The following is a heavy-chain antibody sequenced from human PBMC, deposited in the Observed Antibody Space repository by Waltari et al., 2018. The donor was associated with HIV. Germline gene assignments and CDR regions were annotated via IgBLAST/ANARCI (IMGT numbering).Heavy chain of an antibody. D-gene: IGHD3-22*01. CDR2: IYYSGST. V-gene: IGHV4-59*08. Sequence: QVQLQESGPGLVKPSETLSLTCTVSGGSISSYYWSWIRQPPGKGLEWIGYIYYSGSTNYNPSLKSRVTISVATSKNQFSLKLSSVTAADTAVYYCARHPPLYYDSSGYNLGAFDIWGQGTMVTVSS. CDR3: ARHPPLYYDSSGYNLGAFDI. CDR1: GGSISSYY. J-gene: IGHJ3*02.